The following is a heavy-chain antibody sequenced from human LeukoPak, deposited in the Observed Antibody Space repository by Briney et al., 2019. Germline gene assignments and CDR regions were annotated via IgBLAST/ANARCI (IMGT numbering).Heavy chain of an antibody. CDR1: GFTFDDYA. CDR2: ITWNSGSI. Sequence: PGGSLRLSCAASGFTFDDYAMHWVRQAPGKGLEWVSGITWNSGSIGYADSVKGRFTISRDNSKNTLYLQMNSLRAEDTAVYYCACSSPNGDYGYWGQGTLVTVSS. D-gene: IGHD4-17*01. V-gene: IGHV3-9*01. CDR3: ACSSPNGDYGY. J-gene: IGHJ4*02.